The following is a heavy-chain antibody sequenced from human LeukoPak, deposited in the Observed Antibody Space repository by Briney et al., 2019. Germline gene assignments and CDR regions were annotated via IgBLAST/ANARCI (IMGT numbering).Heavy chain of an antibody. V-gene: IGHV1-8*02. CDR3: ARDLGLNDAFDI. CDR1: GYTFTSYD. J-gene: IGHJ3*02. CDR2: MNPNSGNT. Sequence: ASVKVSCKASGYTFTSYDINWVRQATGQGLEWMGWMNPNSGNTGYAQKLQGRVTMTTDTSTSTAYMELRSLRSDDTAVYYCARDLGLNDAFDIWGQGTMVTVSS. D-gene: IGHD6-19*01.